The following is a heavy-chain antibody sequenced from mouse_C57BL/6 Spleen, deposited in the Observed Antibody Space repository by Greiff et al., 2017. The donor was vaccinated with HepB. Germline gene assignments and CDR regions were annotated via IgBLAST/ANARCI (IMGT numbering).Heavy chain of an antibody. CDR1: GYTFTSYW. Sequence: QVQLQQPGAELVRPGTSVKLSCKASGYTFTSYWMHWVKQRPGQGLEWIGVIDPSDSYTNYNQKFKGKATLTVDTSSSTAYMQLSSLTSEDSAVYYCARSPLASLDYWGQGTTLTVSS. D-gene: IGHD6-1*01. CDR3: ARSPLASLDY. V-gene: IGHV1-59*01. CDR2: IDPSDSYT. J-gene: IGHJ2*01.